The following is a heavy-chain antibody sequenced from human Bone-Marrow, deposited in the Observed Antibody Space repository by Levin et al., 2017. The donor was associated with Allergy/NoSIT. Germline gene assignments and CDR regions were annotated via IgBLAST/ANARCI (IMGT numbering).Heavy chain of an antibody. Sequence: PSETLSLTCAVSGGSISSSNWWSWVRQPPGKGLEWIGEIYHSGSTNYNPSLKSRVTISVDKSKNQFSLKLSSVTAADTAVYYCARDTDGDYESPRHYYYGMDVWGQGTTVTVSS. J-gene: IGHJ6*02. CDR1: GGSISSSNW. CDR3: ARDTDGDYESPRHYYYGMDV. CDR2: IYHSGST. D-gene: IGHD4-17*01. V-gene: IGHV4-4*02.